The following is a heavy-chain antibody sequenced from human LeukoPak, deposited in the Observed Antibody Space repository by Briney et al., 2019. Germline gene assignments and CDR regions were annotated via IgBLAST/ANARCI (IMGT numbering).Heavy chain of an antibody. CDR1: GDSVSSNSAA. CDR2: TYYRSRWYN. Sequence: SQTLSLTCAISGDSVSSNSAAWNWIRQSPSRGLEWLGRTYYRSRWYNDYAVSVKSRITINSDTSKNQFSLQLNSVTPEDTAVYYCARDEGEYSSSGVEVYYYYYGMDVWGQGTTVTVSS. D-gene: IGHD6-6*01. CDR3: ARDEGEYSSSGVEVYYYYYGMDV. V-gene: IGHV6-1*01. J-gene: IGHJ6*02.